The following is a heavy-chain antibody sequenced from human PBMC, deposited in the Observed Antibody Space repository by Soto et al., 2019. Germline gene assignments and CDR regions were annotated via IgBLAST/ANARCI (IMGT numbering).Heavy chain of an antibody. V-gene: IGHV4-31*03. Sequence: QVQLQESGPGLVKPSQTLSLTCTVSGGSISSGGYYWSWIRQHPGKGLEWIGYIYYSGSTYYNPSLKSRVTLSVDTSKNQFSLKLSSVTAADTAVYYCARGVAIAARAFDYWGQGTLVTVSS. CDR3: ARGVAIAARAFDY. CDR2: IYYSGST. D-gene: IGHD6-6*01. CDR1: GGSISSGGYY. J-gene: IGHJ4*02.